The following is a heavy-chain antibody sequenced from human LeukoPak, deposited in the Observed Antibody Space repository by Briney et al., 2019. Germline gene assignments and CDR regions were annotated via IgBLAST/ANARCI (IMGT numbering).Heavy chain of an antibody. Sequence: GASVKVSCKASGYTFTSYGISWVRQAPGQGLEWMGWISAYNGNTNYAQKLQGRVTMTTDTSTSTAYMELRSLRSDDTAVYYCVYSSSALLDLDYWGQGTLVTVSS. CDR2: ISAYNGNT. CDR1: GYTFTSYG. CDR3: VYSSSALLDLDY. D-gene: IGHD6-6*01. J-gene: IGHJ4*02. V-gene: IGHV1-18*01.